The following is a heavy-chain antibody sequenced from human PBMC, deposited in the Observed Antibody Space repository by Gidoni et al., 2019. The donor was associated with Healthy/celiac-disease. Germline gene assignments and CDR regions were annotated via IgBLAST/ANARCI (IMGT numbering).Heavy chain of an antibody. V-gene: IGHV3-64*01. CDR2: ISSNGGST. Sequence: EVQLVESGGGLVQPGGSLRLSCAASGFTFSSYAMHWVRQAPGKGLEYVSAISSNGGSTYYANSVKGRFTISRDNSKNTLYLQMGSLRAEDMAVYYCARGIFGVGGMDVWGQGTTVTVSS. D-gene: IGHD3-3*01. CDR1: GFTFSSYA. CDR3: ARGIFGVGGMDV. J-gene: IGHJ6*02.